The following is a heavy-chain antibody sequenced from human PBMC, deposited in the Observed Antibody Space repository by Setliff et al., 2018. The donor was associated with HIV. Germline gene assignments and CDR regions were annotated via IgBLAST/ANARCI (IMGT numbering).Heavy chain of an antibody. V-gene: IGHV4-38-2*01. J-gene: IGHJ4*03. CDR3: ARVQRVGSVEGYFDY. Sequence: SETLSLTCAVSGYSISSGYYWGWIRQPPGKGLEWIGNIYYSGSTYYNPSLKSRVTISLDTSKNQFSLKLGSVTAADTAVYYCARVQRVGSVEGYFDYWGQGTMVT. CDR1: GYSISSGYY. CDR2: IYYSGST. D-gene: IGHD3-10*01.